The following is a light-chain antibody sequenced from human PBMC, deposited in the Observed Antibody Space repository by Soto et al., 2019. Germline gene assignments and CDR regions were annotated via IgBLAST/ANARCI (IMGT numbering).Light chain of an antibody. CDR2: DVS. CDR1: SSDVGGYNY. Sequence: QSVRTQPASVSGSPGQSITISCTGTSSDVGGYNYVSWYQQHPGKAPKLMIYDVSNRPSGVSNRFSGSKSGNTASLTISGLQADDEADYYCSSYTSSSTYVFGTGTKVTV. J-gene: IGLJ1*01. V-gene: IGLV2-14*01. CDR3: SSYTSSSTYV.